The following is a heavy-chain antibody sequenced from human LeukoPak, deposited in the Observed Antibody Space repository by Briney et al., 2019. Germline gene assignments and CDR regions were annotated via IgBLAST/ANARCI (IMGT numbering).Heavy chain of an antibody. Sequence: PSETLSLTCTVSGGSISSSAYWGWTRQPPGKGLEWIGSIYYSKNTYYNPSLKSRVTISADTSKNQFSLTLGSVSATDMAVYYCVSPRGFSYGYFDYWGQGTLVTVSS. J-gene: IGHJ4*02. D-gene: IGHD5-18*01. V-gene: IGHV4-39*01. CDR2: IYYSKNT. CDR1: GGSISSSAY. CDR3: VSPRGFSYGYFDY.